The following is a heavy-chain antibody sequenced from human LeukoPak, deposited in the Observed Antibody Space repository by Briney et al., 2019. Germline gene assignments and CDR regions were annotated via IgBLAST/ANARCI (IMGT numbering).Heavy chain of an antibody. Sequence: GASVKVSCKASGYTFSGYYIHWVRQAPGQGLQWMGWINPNTGGTKYAQRFQDRVTMTRDTSISTAYMEVSRLRYDDTAVYYCARDIVLMVYAITPSAYYYYMDVWGKGTTVTVSS. CDR1: GYTFSGYY. J-gene: IGHJ6*03. V-gene: IGHV1-2*02. D-gene: IGHD2-8*01. CDR3: ARDIVLMVYAITPSAYYYYMDV. CDR2: INPNTGGT.